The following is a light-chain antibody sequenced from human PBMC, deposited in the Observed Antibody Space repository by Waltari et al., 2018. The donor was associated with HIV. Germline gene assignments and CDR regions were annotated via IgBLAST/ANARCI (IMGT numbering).Light chain of an antibody. CDR3: FLSYSGAWV. J-gene: IGLJ3*02. CDR2: ATT. CDR1: TGAVTTGHY. V-gene: IGLV7-46*01. Sequence: QAVVTQEPSLTVSPGGTVTITCGSSTGAVTTGHYAYWLQQRAGQAPMTLIFATTNTHSWTSALFSGSLRGGKAALTLSGAQLEDEADYYCFLSYSGAWVFGGGTKLTVL.